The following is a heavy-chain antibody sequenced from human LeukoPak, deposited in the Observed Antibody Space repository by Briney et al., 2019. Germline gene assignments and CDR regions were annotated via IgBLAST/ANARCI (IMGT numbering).Heavy chain of an antibody. J-gene: IGHJ3*02. CDR1: GYSFTDYW. CDR2: IYPGDSDT. V-gene: IGHV5-51*01. Sequence: GKSLKISCKGSGYSFTDYWIGWVRQMPGKGLEWMGIIYPGDSDTSYSPSFQGQVTISADKSISTAYLQWSSLKASDTAMYYCARRGPTYYATQDAFDIWGQGTMVTVSS. D-gene: IGHD2/OR15-2a*01. CDR3: ARRGPTYYATQDAFDI.